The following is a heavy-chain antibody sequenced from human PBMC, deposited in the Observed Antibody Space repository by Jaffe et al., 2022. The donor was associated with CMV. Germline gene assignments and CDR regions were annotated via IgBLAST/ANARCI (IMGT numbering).Heavy chain of an antibody. CDR1: GGSISSSSYY. J-gene: IGHJ4*02. Sequence: QLQLQESGPGLVKPSETLSLTCTVSGGSISSSSYYWGWIRQPPGKGLEWIGSIYYSGSTYYNPSLKSRVTISVDTSKNQFSLKLSSVTAADTAVYYCARREGSQYYYDSSGYTFDYWGQGTLVTVSS. D-gene: IGHD3-22*01. V-gene: IGHV4-39*01. CDR3: ARREGSQYYYDSSGYTFDY. CDR2: IYYSGST.